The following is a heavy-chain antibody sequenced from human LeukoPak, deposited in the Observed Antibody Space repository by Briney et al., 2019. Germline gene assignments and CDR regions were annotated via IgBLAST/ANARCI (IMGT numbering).Heavy chain of an antibody. D-gene: IGHD1-26*01. CDR1: GGTFGSHI. CDR2: ITPIIDSA. CDR3: TRVNLRGSQYNWFDP. V-gene: IGHV1-69*08. J-gene: IGHJ5*02. Sequence: GASVKVSCKTFGGTFGSHIFSWVRQAPGQGLEWMGKITPIIDSAKYSQKFRDRLTITGDSSTGTAYMELSSLTPEDTALYYCTRVNLRGSQYNWFDPSGQGTQVIVSS.